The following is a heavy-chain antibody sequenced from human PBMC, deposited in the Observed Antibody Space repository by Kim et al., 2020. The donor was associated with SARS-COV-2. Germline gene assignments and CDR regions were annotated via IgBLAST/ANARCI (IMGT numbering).Heavy chain of an antibody. D-gene: IGHD1-26*01. CDR1: GFTFDDYA. CDR3: AKSAVGATLDY. Sequence: GGSLRLSCAASGFTFDDYAMHWVRQAPGKGLEWVSGISWNSGSIGYADSVKGRFTISRDNAKNSLYLQMNSLRAEDTALYYCAKSAVGATLDYWGQGTLVTVSS. CDR2: ISWNSGSI. V-gene: IGHV3-9*01. J-gene: IGHJ4*02.